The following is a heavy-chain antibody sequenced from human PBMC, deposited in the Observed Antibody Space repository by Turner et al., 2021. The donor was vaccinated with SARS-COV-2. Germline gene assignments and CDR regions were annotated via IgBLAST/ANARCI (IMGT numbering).Heavy chain of an antibody. V-gene: IGHV1-69*01. CDR1: GGTFSSYA. CDR3: AGNYGDSEDDY. J-gene: IGHJ4*02. Sequence: QVQLVQAGAEVKKPGSSVTVSCKASGGTFSSYAISWVRQAPGQGLEWMGGITPIFGTANYAQKFQGRVTITADESTSTAYMELSSLRSEDTAVYYCAGNYGDSEDDYWGQGTLVTVSS. CDR2: ITPIFGTA. D-gene: IGHD4-17*01.